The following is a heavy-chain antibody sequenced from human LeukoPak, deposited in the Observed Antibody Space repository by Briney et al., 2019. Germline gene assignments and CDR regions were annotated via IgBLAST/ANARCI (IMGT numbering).Heavy chain of an antibody. CDR1: GGSISSYY. J-gene: IGHJ4*02. CDR3: ARDAAFGDGFDY. D-gene: IGHD3-16*01. CDR2: IYYSGST. Sequence: PSESLSLTCTVSGGSISSYYWSWIRQPPGKGLEWIGYIYYSGSTNYNPSLKSRVTISVYTSKNQCSLKLSSVTAADTAVYYCARDAAFGDGFDYWGQGTLVTVSS. V-gene: IGHV4-59*01.